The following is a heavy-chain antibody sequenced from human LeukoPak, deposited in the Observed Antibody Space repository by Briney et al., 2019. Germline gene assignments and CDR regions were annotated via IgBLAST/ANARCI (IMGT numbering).Heavy chain of an antibody. CDR2: IWYDGSNK. J-gene: IGHJ5*02. CDR3: ARESYGDNENNWFDP. D-gene: IGHD4-17*01. V-gene: IGHV3-33*08. CDR1: GFTFSSYG. Sequence: PGGSLRLSCAAPGFTFSSYGMHWVRQAPGKGLEWVAAIWYDGSNKYYADSVKGRFTISRDNSKNTLYLQMNSLRAEDTAVYYCARESYGDNENNWFDPWGQGTLVTVSS.